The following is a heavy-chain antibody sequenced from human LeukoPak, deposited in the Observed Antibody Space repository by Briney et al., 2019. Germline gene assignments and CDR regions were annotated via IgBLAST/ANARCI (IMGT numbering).Heavy chain of an antibody. CDR3: ASQYSSSWSFDY. D-gene: IGHD6-13*01. J-gene: IGHJ4*02. Sequence: GGSLRLSCAASGFTFSTHNMNWVRQAPGKGLEWVSVIYSGGSTYYADSVKGRFTISRDNSKNTLFLQMNSLRAEDTAVYYCASQYSSSWSFDYWGQGTLVTVSS. CDR2: IYSGGST. CDR1: GFTFSTHN. V-gene: IGHV3-53*01.